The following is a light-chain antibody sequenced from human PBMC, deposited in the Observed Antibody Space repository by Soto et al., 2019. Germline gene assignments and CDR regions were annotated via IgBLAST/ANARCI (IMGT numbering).Light chain of an antibody. V-gene: IGKV3-15*01. Sequence: EIVMTQSPDFLSVAPGDGATLSCRASQSVRSNLAWYQQKPGQAPRLLIFNTSGRASGVPARFSGGGFGTEFPLTISSLQSDDFAIYYCQQYADGPQLTFGGGTRVEIK. CDR2: NTS. CDR1: QSVRSN. CDR3: QQYADGPQLT. J-gene: IGKJ4*01.